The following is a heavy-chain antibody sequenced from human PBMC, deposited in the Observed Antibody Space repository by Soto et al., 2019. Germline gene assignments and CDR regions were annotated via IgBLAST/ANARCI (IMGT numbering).Heavy chain of an antibody. CDR1: GGSISSGGYS. CDR2: IYHSGST. Sequence: PWETLSLTCAVSGGSISSGGYSWSWIRQPPGKGLEWIGYIYHSGSTYYNPSLKSRVTVSVDRSKNQFSLKLSSVTAADTAVYYCARGSGYYDSSGYLFDPWGQGTLVTVSS. V-gene: IGHV4-30-2*01. CDR3: ARGSGYYDSSGYLFDP. D-gene: IGHD3-22*01. J-gene: IGHJ5*02.